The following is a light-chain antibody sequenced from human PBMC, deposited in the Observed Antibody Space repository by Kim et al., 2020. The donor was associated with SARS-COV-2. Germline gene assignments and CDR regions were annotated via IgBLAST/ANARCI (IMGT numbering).Light chain of an antibody. CDR2: DAS. CDR3: QQYDNLLS. Sequence: DIQMTQSPSSLSASIGDRVTITCQASQDITNCLSWYQQKPGTAPKLLIYDASNLGTGVPSRFSGSGSGTDFSFTISSLQPEDIATYYCQQYDNLLSCGGGTKVDIK. J-gene: IGKJ4*01. V-gene: IGKV1-33*01. CDR1: QDITNC.